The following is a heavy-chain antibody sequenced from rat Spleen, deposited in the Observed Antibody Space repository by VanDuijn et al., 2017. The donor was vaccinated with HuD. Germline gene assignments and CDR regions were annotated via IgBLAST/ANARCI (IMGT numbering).Heavy chain of an antibody. V-gene: IGHV5-31*01. CDR3: ARRHYGYTDYFDY. CDR2: ITNTGDNT. Sequence: NYYMAWIRQAPGKGLEWVASITNTGDNTYYPDSVKGRFTISRDNAQSTLYLQMHSMRSEDTATYYCARRHYGYTDYFDYWGQGVMVTVSS. D-gene: IGHD1-9*01. J-gene: IGHJ2*01. CDR1: NYY.